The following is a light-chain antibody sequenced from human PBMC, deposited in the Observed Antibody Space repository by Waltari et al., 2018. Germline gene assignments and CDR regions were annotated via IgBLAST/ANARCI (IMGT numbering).Light chain of an antibody. V-gene: IGKV3-20*01. CDR3: QQYDISPLS. CDR1: QTVRTTY. CDR2: GAS. Sequence: EIVLTQSPGTLSLSPGERATLSCRASQTVRTTYLARYQQKPGQAPTLLIYGASSRATGIPDRFSGSGSWTDFSLTSSSLEPEDFAVYYCQQYDISPLSFGGGTKVEIK. J-gene: IGKJ4*01.